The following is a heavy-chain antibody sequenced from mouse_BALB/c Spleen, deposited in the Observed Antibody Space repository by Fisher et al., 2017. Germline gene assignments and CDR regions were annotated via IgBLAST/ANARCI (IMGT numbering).Heavy chain of an antibody. CDR3: TRLRYWYFDV. D-gene: IGHD1-1*01. V-gene: IGHV1-69*02. Sequence: KFKGKATLTVDKSSSTAYMQLSSPTSEDSAVYYCTRLRYWYFDVWGAGTTVTVSS. J-gene: IGHJ1*01.